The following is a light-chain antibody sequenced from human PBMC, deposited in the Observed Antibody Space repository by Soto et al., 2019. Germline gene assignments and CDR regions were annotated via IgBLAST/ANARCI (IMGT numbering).Light chain of an antibody. V-gene: IGKV3-20*01. CDR2: STS. Sequence: EIVLTQSPGTLSLSPGERATLSCRATQRVSSTYLAWYQQKPGQAPRLLIYSTSSRATGIPDRFSGSGSGTDFTLSISRLEPEDFAVYYCQQDDKSPLTFGGGTKVQIK. J-gene: IGKJ4*01. CDR3: QQDDKSPLT. CDR1: QRVSSTY.